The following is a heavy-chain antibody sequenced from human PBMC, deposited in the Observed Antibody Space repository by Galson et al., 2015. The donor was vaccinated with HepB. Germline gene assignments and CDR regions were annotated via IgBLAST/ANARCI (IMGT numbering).Heavy chain of an antibody. J-gene: IGHJ3*02. Sequence: SETLSLTCTVSGGSINDYYWSWIRQPAGKGLEWIGRIYSSGSINYSPSLKSRVTMSVDTSMNKFSLKLSSVTAADTAVYYCARDREPRRSDACDIWGQGTMVTVSS. CDR1: GGSINDYY. CDR3: ARDREPRRSDACDI. V-gene: IGHV4-4*07. CDR2: IYSSGSI. D-gene: IGHD1-14*01.